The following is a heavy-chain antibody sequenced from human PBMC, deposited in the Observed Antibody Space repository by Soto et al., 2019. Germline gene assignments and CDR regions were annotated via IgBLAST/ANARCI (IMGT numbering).Heavy chain of an antibody. V-gene: IGHV1-69*13. CDR2: IIPIFGTA. CDR3: ASGAIVVVNYYYYGMDV. CDR1: VGTFSSYA. Sequence: SVKVSCKASVGTFSSYAISWVRQAPGQGLEWMGGIIPIFGTANYAQKFQGRVTITADESTSTAYMELSSLRSEDTAVYYCASGAIVVVNYYYYGMDVWGQGTTVTVSS. D-gene: IGHD2-2*01. J-gene: IGHJ6*02.